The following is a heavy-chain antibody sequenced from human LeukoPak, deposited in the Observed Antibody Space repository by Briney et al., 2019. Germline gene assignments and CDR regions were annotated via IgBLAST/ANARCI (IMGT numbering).Heavy chain of an antibody. V-gene: IGHV4-4*07. CDR2: IYTSGST. Sequence: PSETLSLTCIVSGDSISSYWSWIRQPAGKGLEWIGRIYTSGSTNYNPSLKSRVTISVDTSKNQFSLKLSSVTAADTAVYYCARGQNPPNGFDPWGQETLVTVSS. CDR3: ARGQNPPNGFDP. CDR1: GDSISSY. J-gene: IGHJ5*02.